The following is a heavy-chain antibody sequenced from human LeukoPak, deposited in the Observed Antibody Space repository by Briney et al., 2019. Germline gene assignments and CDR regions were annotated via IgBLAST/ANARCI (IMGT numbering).Heavy chain of an antibody. V-gene: IGHV4-59*01. CDR3: ARGGLRGYSYGQRFDY. D-gene: IGHD5-18*01. J-gene: IGHJ4*02. CDR1: GDSISSYY. CDR2: VYYDGST. Sequence: SETLSLTCNVSGDSISSYYWGWIRQPPGKGLDWIGYVYYDGSTNYNPSLESRVTISVDTSKNQYSLRLSYVTAADTAVYYCARGGLRGYSYGQRFDYWGQGILVTVSS.